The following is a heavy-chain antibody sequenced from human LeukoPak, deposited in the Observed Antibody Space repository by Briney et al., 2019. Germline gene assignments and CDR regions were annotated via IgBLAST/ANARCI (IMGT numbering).Heavy chain of an antibody. J-gene: IGHJ4*02. CDR1: GYTLTNYY. D-gene: IGHD3-22*01. CDR3: AREPSGSYDSSGFYDY. Sequence: ASVKVSCKASGYTLTNYYMHWVRQAPGHGLEWMGVINPSAGSTGYAQKFQGRVTMTRGMSTSTVYMELSSLRSGDTAVYFCAREPSGSYDSSGFYDYWGQGTLVTVSS. CDR2: INPSAGST. V-gene: IGHV1-46*01.